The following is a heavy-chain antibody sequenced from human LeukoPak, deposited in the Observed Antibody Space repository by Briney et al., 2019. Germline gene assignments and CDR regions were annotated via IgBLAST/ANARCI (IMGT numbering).Heavy chain of an antibody. D-gene: IGHD5-18*01. CDR3: AKDPYVDTAMVVDY. CDR1: GYTFTSYG. CDR2: ISVYNGNT. V-gene: IGHV1-18*01. Sequence: ASVTVSCKASGYTFTSYGISWVRQAPGQGLEWMGWISVYNGNTNYAQKLQGRVTMTTDTSTSTAYMELRSLRSDDTAVYYCAKDPYVDTAMVVDYWGQGTLVTVSS. J-gene: IGHJ4*02.